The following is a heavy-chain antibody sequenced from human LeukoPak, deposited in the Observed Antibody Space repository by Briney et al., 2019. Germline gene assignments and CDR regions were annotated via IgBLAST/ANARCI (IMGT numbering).Heavy chain of an antibody. D-gene: IGHD3-3*01. J-gene: IGHJ4*02. CDR3: ARVEPIRLLVDY. Sequence: QPGGSLRLSCAASGFTFSSYWMHWFRQAPGKGLVWVSRINSDGSSTTYADSVKGRFTISRDNAKNTLYLQMNSLRTEDTAVYYCARVEPIRLLVDYWVQGTLVTVSS. CDR1: GFTFSSYW. V-gene: IGHV3-74*01. CDR2: INSDGSST.